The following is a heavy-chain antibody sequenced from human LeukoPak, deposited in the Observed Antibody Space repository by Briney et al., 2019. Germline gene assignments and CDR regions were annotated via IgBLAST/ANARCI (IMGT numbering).Heavy chain of an antibody. V-gene: IGHV4-38-2*01. Sequence: PSETLSLTCAVSGYSISSGYYWGWIRQPPGKGLEWIGSIYHSGSTYYNPSLKSRVTISVDTSKNQFSPKLSSVTAADTAVYYCARHGVYSSSDDAFDIWGQGTMVTVSS. D-gene: IGHD6-6*01. CDR1: GYSISSGYY. CDR2: IYHSGST. J-gene: IGHJ3*02. CDR3: ARHGVYSSSDDAFDI.